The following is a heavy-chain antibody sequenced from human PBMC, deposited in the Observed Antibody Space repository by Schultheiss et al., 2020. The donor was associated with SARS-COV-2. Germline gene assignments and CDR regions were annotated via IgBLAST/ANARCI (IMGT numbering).Heavy chain of an antibody. CDR1: GFTFSDYY. D-gene: IGHD2-15*01. CDR2: ISGSGGST. CDR3: AKDQESCSGGSCYSVAFDI. V-gene: IGHV3-23*01. Sequence: GGSLRLSCAASGFTFSDYYMSWIRQAPGKGLEWVSAISGSGGSTYYADSVKGRFTISRDNSKNTLYLQMNSLRAEDTAVYYCAKDQESCSGGSCYSVAFDIWGQGTMVTVSS. J-gene: IGHJ3*02.